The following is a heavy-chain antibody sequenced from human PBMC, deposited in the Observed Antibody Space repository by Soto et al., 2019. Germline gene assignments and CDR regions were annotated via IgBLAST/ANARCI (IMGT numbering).Heavy chain of an antibody. CDR3: ARGVGATSYYYYYGMDV. V-gene: IGHV1-69*06. CDR2: IIPIFGTA. J-gene: IGHJ6*02. D-gene: IGHD1-26*01. CDR1: GGTFSSYA. Sequence: SVKVSCKASGGTFSSYAISWVRQAPGQGLEWMGGIIPIFGTANYAQKFQGRVTITADKSTSTAYMELSSLRSEDTAVYYCARGVGATSYYYYYGMDVWGQGTTVTVSS.